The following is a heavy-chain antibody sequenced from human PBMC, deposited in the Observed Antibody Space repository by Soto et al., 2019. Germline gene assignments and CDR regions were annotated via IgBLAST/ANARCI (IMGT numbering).Heavy chain of an antibody. CDR2: IYYSGST. D-gene: IGHD6-13*01. V-gene: IGHV4-31*03. J-gene: IGHJ5*02. CDR3: ARVFSDSSSFFDP. CDR1: GGSISSGGYY. Sequence: SETLSLTCTVSGGSISSGGYYWSWIRQHPGKGLEWIGYIYYSGSTYYNPSLKSRVTISVDTSKNQFSMKLSSVTAAETAVNYCARVFSDSSSFFDPWGQGTLVTVSS.